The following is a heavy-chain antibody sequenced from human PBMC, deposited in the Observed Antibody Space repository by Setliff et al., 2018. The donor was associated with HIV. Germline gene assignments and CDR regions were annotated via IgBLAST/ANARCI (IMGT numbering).Heavy chain of an antibody. CDR2: MSYSGNS. D-gene: IGHD3-22*01. Sequence: SETLSLTCTVSGVPTSASTYYWGWIRQPPGKGLDWIGYMSYSGNSNYNPSLKSRLTISLETSKNQFSLKLSSVTAADTAVYYCARHAVPHYYDSSGPSWGPGTLVTVSS. CDR1: GVPTSASTYY. CDR3: ARHAVPHYYDSSGPS. V-gene: IGHV4-39*07. J-gene: IGHJ5*02.